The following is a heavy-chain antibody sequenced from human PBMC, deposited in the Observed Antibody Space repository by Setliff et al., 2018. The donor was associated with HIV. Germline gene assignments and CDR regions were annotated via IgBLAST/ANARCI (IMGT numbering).Heavy chain of an antibody. CDR2: IYYTGST. D-gene: IGHD5-12*01. CDR3: ARACRSGYDYFHYFDY. J-gene: IGHJ4*02. V-gene: IGHV4-39*07. Sequence: PSETLSLTCTVSGASISSSSHHWAWIRQPPGKGLEYIGNIYYTGSTHHNPSLESRVATSVDTSKNQFSLRLSSVTAADTAVYYCARACRSGYDYFHYFDYWGQGTLVTVSS. CDR1: GASISSSSHH.